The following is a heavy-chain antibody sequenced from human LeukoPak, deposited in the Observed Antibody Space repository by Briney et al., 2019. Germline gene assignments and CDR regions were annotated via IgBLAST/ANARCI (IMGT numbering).Heavy chain of an antibody. CDR1: GFTFSSYA. D-gene: IGHD3-10*01. CDR2: LYHGGST. V-gene: IGHV3-66*01. CDR3: ATRRFGELTY. J-gene: IGHJ4*02. Sequence: GGSLRLSCAASGFTFSSYAMTWVRQAPGKGLEWVSILYHGGSTYYADSVKGRFSISRDTSKNTLYLQMNSLRVEDTAVYYCATRRFGELTYWGQGTLVTVSS.